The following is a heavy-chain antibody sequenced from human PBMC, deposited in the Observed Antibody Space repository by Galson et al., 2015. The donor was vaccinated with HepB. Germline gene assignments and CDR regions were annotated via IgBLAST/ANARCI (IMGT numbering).Heavy chain of an antibody. CDR2: ISSSSSYA. V-gene: IGHV3-11*06. CDR3: ARDPSLVVPAATWFYFDY. CDR1: GFTFSDYY. D-gene: IGHD2-2*01. Sequence: SLRLSCAASGFTFSDYYMSWIRQAPGKGLEWVSYISSSSSYANYADSVKGRFTISRDNAKNSLYLQMNSLRAEDTAVYYCARDPSLVVPAATWFYFDYWGQGTLVTVSS. J-gene: IGHJ4*02.